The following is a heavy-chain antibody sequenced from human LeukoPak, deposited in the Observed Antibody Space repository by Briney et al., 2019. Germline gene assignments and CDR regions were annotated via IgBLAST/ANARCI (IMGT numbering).Heavy chain of an antibody. D-gene: IGHD6-19*01. CDR2: INPNSGGT. J-gene: IGHJ3*02. CDR1: GYTFTGYY. CDR3: ARVFKGGSSGWSFDAFDI. Sequence: GASVKVSCKASGYTFTGYYMHWVRQAPGQGLEWMGWINPNSGGTNYAQKFQGRVTMTRDTSISTAYMELSRLRFDDTAVYYCARVFKGGSSGWSFDAFDIWGQGTMVTVSS. V-gene: IGHV1-2*02.